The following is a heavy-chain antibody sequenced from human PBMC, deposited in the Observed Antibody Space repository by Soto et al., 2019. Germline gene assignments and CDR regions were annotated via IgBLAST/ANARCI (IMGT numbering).Heavy chain of an antibody. V-gene: IGHV3-33*01. D-gene: IGHD1-7*01. Sequence: PEGSLRLSCAASGFTFSSYGMHWVRQAPGKGLEWVAVIWYDGSNKYYADSVKGRFTISRDNSKNTLYLQMNSLRAEDTAVYYCARDTVAGTIDQYYFDYWGQGTLVTVSS. CDR2: IWYDGSNK. CDR3: ARDTVAGTIDQYYFDY. CDR1: GFTFSSYG. J-gene: IGHJ4*02.